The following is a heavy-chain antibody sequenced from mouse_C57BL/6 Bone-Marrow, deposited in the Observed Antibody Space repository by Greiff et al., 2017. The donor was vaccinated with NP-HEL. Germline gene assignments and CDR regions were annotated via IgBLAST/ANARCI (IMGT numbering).Heavy chain of an antibody. Sequence: VHVKQSGPELVKPGASVKISCKASGYSFTDYNMNWVKQSNGKSLEWIGVINPNYGTTSYNQKFKGKATLTVDQSSSTAYMQLNSLTSEDSAVYYCAIDYGSSPHYFDDWGQGTTLTVSS. D-gene: IGHD1-1*01. CDR1: GYSFTDYN. CDR2: INPNYGTT. CDR3: AIDYGSSPHYFDD. J-gene: IGHJ2*01. V-gene: IGHV1-39*01.